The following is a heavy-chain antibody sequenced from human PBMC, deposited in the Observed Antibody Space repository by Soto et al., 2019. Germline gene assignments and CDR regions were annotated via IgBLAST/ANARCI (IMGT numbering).Heavy chain of an antibody. CDR1: GFTFSSYV. Sequence: QVQLVESGGGVVQPGRSLRLSCAASGFTFSSYVMHWVRQAPGKGLEWVAIISYDGNNKYYADSVKGRFTISRDNSKNTVYLQMNSLRAEETAVYYCARAGCDGGSCYTLVGLRYGMDVWGQGTTVTVSS. V-gene: IGHV3-30-3*01. D-gene: IGHD2-15*01. CDR2: ISYDGNNK. CDR3: ARAGCDGGSCYTLVGLRYGMDV. J-gene: IGHJ6*02.